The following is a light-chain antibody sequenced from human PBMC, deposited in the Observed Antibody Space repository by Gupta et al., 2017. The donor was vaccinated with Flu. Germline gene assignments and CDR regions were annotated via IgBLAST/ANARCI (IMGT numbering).Light chain of an antibody. V-gene: IGKV1-5*03. J-gene: IGKJ1*01. CDR1: QSISSW. CDR2: QAS. Sequence: IQMTHSPSTLSAAVGDSVTITCRPSQSISSWLDWFQQKAGKAPKLLSYQASNLESGVPSRFSGSGSGSEFTITISSLQADDSATYYRQQYNNYWTFGQGTKVEIK. CDR3: QQYNNYWT.